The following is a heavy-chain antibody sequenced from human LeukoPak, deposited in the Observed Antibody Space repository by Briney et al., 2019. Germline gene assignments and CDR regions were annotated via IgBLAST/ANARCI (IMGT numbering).Heavy chain of an antibody. V-gene: IGHV3-23*01. CDR1: GFTFSMCA. CDR2: ISVDGGGT. J-gene: IGHJ4*02. CDR3: AKDSVGVAGPDY. D-gene: IGHD6-19*01. Sequence: PGGSLRLSCAASGFTFSMCAMSWVRQAPGKGLEWVSVISVDGGGTYYADSVKGRFTISRDNSKSTLYLQMNSLRAEDTAVYYCAKDSVGVAGPDYWGQGSLVTVSS.